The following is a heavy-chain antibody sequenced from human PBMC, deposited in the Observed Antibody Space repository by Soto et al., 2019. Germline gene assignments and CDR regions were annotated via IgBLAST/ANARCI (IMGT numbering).Heavy chain of an antibody. CDR1: GFTFSSYS. J-gene: IGHJ5*02. D-gene: IGHD2-2*01. CDR2: ISSSSSYI. CDR3: ARDREEDIVVVPAAIPFDP. Sequence: GGSLRLSCAASGFTFSSYSMNWVRQAPGKGLEWVSSISSSSSYIYYADSVKGRFTISRDNAKNSLYLQMNSLRAEDTAVYYCARDREEDIVVVPAAIPFDPWGQGTLVTVS. V-gene: IGHV3-21*01.